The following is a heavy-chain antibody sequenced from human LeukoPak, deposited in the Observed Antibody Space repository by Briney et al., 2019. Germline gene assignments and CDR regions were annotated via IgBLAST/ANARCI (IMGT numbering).Heavy chain of an antibody. CDR1: GYTFTSYG. Sequence: ASVKVSCKASGYTFTSYGISWVRQAPGQGLEWMGWISAYNGNTNYAQKLQGRVTMTTDTSTSTAYMELRSLRSDDTAVYYCARDTYYDSSGYYYTPAYFDYWGQGTLVTVSS. CDR3: ARDTYYDSSGYYYTPAYFDY. CDR2: ISAYNGNT. J-gene: IGHJ4*02. D-gene: IGHD3-22*01. V-gene: IGHV1-18*01.